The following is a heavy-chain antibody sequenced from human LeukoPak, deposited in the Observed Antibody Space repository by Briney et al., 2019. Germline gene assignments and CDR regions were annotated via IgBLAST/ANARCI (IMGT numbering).Heavy chain of an antibody. Sequence: PSETLSLTCTVSGGSISSYYWSWIRQPPGKGLEWVGYIYYSGSTNYNPSLKSRVTISVDTSKNQFSLKLSSVTAADTAVYYCARVGRYDYLWGTIMGDDAFDIWGQGTRVTVSS. V-gene: IGHV4-59*01. CDR2: IYYSGST. CDR3: ARVGRYDYLWGTIMGDDAFDI. D-gene: IGHD3-16*01. J-gene: IGHJ3*02. CDR1: GGSISSYY.